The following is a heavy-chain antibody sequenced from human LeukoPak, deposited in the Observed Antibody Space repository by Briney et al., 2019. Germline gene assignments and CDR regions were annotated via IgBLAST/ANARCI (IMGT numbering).Heavy chain of an antibody. Sequence: SETLSLTCTVSGGSISSSSYYWGWIRQPPGKGLEWIGSIYYSGSTYYNPSLKSRVTISVDTSKNQFSLKLSPVTAADTAVYYCARGGYGSGSYYYYYMDVWGKGTTVTVSS. V-gene: IGHV4-39*07. CDR2: IYYSGST. D-gene: IGHD3-10*01. J-gene: IGHJ6*03. CDR3: ARGGYGSGSYYYYYMDV. CDR1: GGSISSSSYY.